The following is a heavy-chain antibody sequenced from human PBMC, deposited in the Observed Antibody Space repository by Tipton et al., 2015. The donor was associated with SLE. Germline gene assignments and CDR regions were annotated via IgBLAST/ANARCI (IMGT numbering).Heavy chain of an antibody. D-gene: IGHD1-26*01. J-gene: IGHJ3*02. CDR2: ISSSSSYI. CDR3: AREVSGTYLILPADAFDI. V-gene: IGHV3-21*01. CDR1: GFTFSSYS. Sequence: SLRLSCAASGFTFSSYSMNWVRQAPGKGLEWVSSISSSSSYIHYADSVKGRFTISRDNAKNSLYLQMNSLRAEDTAVYYCAREVSGTYLILPADAFDIWGQGTMVPVSS.